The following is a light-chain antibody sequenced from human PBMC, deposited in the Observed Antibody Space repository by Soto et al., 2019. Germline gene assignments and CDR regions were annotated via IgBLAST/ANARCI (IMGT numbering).Light chain of an antibody. CDR2: EVI. Sequence: QSVLTQPASVSGSPGQSITISCTGTSSDVGGYNYVSWYQQQSGKAPKLMIHEVINRPSGVSNRFSGSKSGNTASLTISGLQAEDEADYYCSSYTSSRAYVFGIGTKVTVL. V-gene: IGLV2-14*01. CDR3: SSYTSSRAYV. J-gene: IGLJ1*01. CDR1: SSDVGGYNY.